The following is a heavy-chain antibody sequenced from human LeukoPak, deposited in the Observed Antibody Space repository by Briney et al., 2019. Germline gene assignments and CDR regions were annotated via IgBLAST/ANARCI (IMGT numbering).Heavy chain of an antibody. CDR2: INHSGST. CDR1: GFTFGDYA. D-gene: IGHD3-3*01. J-gene: IGHJ4*02. CDR3: ASTQLRGVMNYTLFDY. Sequence: LRLSCTVSGFTFGDYAMSWIRQPPGKGLEWIGEINHSGSTNYNPSLKSRVTISVDTSKNQFSLKLSSVTAADTAVYYCASTQLRGVMNYTLFDYWGQGTLVTVSS. V-gene: IGHV4-34*01.